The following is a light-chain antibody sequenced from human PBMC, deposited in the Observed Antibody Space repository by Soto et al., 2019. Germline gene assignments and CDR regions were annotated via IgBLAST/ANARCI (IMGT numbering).Light chain of an antibody. CDR1: QSVSSN. V-gene: IGKV3-15*01. CDR2: GAS. J-gene: IGKJ3*01. Sequence: EIVMTPSPATLSVSPGERATLSCRASQSVSSNLAWYQQKPGQAPRLLIYGASTRATGIPARFSGSGSGTDFTLTISRLEPEDFAVYYCQQSATFGPGTKVDIK. CDR3: QQSAT.